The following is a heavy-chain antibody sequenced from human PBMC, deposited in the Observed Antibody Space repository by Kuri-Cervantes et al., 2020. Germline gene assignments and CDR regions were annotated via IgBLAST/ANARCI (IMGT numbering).Heavy chain of an antibody. J-gene: IGHJ4*02. D-gene: IGHD2-2*01. Sequence: LSLTCAASGFTFSSYWMNWVRQAPGKGLEWVANMKQDGSQKYYVDSVKGRFTISRDNARNSLYLEMNSLRAEDTAVYYCARAMNYFDYWGQGTLVTVSS. CDR1: GFTFSSYW. V-gene: IGHV3-7*03. CDR2: MKQDGSQK. CDR3: ARAMNYFDY.